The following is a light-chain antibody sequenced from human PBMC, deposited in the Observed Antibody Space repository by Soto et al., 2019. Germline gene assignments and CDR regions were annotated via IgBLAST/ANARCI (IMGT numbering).Light chain of an antibody. Sequence: EVVMTQSPVTLSVSPGERVTLSCRASQSITTNLAWYQQKPGQAPRLLIYGASTRATGVPARFSASGSGTQFTLTISSLQSEDFALYYCQQYNDWPPKRTFGQGTRVDFK. CDR3: QQYNDWPPKRT. V-gene: IGKV3-15*01. CDR2: GAS. J-gene: IGKJ1*01. CDR1: QSITTN.